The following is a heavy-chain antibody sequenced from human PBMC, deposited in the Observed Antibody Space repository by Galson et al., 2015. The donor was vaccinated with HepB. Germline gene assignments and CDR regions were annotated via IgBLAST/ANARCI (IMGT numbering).Heavy chain of an antibody. Sequence: SLRLACAAYGFNDSDYSMHWARQAPGEGLEWVSYISGSSNPIYYADSVKGRFTIPSDNTKNSLYLQMGSLRDEDTAVYYCAKGGGYSRYGMDVWGQGTTVSVSS. J-gene: IGHJ6*02. CDR3: AKGGGYSRYGMDV. V-gene: IGHV3-48*02. CDR2: ISGSSNPI. CDR1: GFNDSDYS. D-gene: IGHD1-26*01.